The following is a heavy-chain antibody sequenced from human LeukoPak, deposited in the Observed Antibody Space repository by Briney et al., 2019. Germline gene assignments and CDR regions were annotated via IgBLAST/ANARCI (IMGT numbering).Heavy chain of an antibody. CDR2: ISGSGGST. V-gene: IGHV3-23*01. Sequence: PGGSLRLSCAASGFTLSSYAMSWVRQAPGKGLEWVSAISGSGGSTYYADSVKGRFTISRDNSKNTLYLQMNSLRAEDTAVYYCARSIAARPYFDYWGQGTLVTVSS. CDR3: ARSIAARPYFDY. D-gene: IGHD6-6*01. CDR1: GFTLSSYA. J-gene: IGHJ4*02.